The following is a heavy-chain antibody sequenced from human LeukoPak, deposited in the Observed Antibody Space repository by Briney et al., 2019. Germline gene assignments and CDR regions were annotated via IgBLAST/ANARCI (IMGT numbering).Heavy chain of an antibody. J-gene: IGHJ6*03. CDR2: IYYSGST. CDR3: ARDYYYYYYMDV. CDR1: GGSISSSSYY. Sequence: SETLSLTCTVSGGSISSSSYYWGWIRQPPGKGLEWIGSIYYSGSTYYNPSLKSRVTISVDTSKNQFSLKLSSVTAADTAVYYCARDYYYYYYMDVWGKGTTVTVSS. V-gene: IGHV4-39*07.